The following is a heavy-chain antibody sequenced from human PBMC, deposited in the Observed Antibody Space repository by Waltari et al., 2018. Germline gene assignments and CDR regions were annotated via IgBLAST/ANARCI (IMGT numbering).Heavy chain of an antibody. J-gene: IGHJ4*02. CDR2: IYYRGST. CDR3: ATKRESSASGFDY. CDR1: GGSISSSSYY. Sequence: QLQLQESGPGLVKPSETLSFTCTVSGGSISSSSYYWGWIRQPPGKWLEWIGSIYYRGSTYHNPSLKSRVTISVDTSKNQFSLKLSSVTAADTAVYYCATKRESSASGFDYWGQGTLVTVSS. V-gene: IGHV4-39*01. D-gene: IGHD6-19*01.